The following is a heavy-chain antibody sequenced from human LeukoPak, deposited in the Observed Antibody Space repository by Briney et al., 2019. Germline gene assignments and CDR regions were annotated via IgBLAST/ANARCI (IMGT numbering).Heavy chain of an antibody. J-gene: IGHJ4*02. CDR1: GFTFSSYW. CDR3: ARGLPTHYYDSSGYFEPFDY. Sequence: GGSLRLSCAASGFTFSSYWMHWVRQPPGKGLVWVSRINSDESSTNYADSVKGRFTISRDNAKNTLYLQMNSLRAEGTAVYYCARGLPTHYYDSSGYFEPFDYWGQGTLVTVSS. CDR2: INSDESST. V-gene: IGHV3-74*01. D-gene: IGHD3-22*01.